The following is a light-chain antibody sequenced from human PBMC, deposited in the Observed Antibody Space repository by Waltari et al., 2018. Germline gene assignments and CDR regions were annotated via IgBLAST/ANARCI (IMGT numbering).Light chain of an antibody. J-gene: IGKJ1*01. Sequence: AIRMTQSPSSFSASTGDRVTITCRASQAIGSYLAWYRQKPGRVPKLLISAASTLQSGVPSVFTGSGSGTDFTLTINCLQSEDFATYYCQQYYDYPRTFGQGTKVEVK. CDR2: AAS. V-gene: IGKV1-8*01. CDR1: QAIGSY. CDR3: QQYYDYPRT.